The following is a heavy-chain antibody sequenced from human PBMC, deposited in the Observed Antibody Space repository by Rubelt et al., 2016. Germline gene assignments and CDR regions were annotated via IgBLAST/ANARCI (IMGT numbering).Heavy chain of an antibody. Sequence: QVQLQESGPGLVKPSETLSLTCSVSGGSSSGYYWSWIRQPPGKGLEWIGHNYDSGSTNYNPSLKSLFTISLATSRKQFSLKFTSMTSADTAVDYCARAPVVDDWYFDLWGRCTLVTVSS. CDR3: ARAPVVDDWYFDL. CDR1: GGSSSGYY. CDR2: NYDSGST. V-gene: IGHV4-59*01. D-gene: IGHD4-23*01. J-gene: IGHJ2*01.